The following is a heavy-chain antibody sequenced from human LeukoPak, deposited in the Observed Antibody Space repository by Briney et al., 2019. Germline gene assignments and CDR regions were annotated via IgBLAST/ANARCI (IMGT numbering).Heavy chain of an antibody. V-gene: IGHV1-46*01. J-gene: IGHJ4*02. CDR2: IYPSDGST. CDR1: GYSFTSNY. CDR3: ARGGSGYDPVDY. D-gene: IGHD5-12*01. Sequence: ASVKVSCKASGYSFTSNYIHWVRQAPGQGLEWMGMIYPSDGSTSYAQKFQGRVTVTRDTSTSTVHMELSSLRSEDTAVYYCARGGSGYDPVDYWGQGTLVTVSS.